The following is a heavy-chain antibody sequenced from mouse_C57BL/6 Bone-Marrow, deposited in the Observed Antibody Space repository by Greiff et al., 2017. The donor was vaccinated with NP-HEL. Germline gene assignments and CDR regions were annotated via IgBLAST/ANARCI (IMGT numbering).Heavy chain of an antibody. CDR2: IFPGSGST. V-gene: IGHV1-75*01. Sequence: VQGVESGPELVKPGASVKISCKASGYTFTDYYINWVKQRPGQGLEWIGWIFPGSGSTYYNEKFKGKATLTVDKSSSTAYMLLSSLSSEDSSVYFCASCWCPAWFAYCGQGTLVTVSA. CDR1: GYTFTDYY. D-gene: IGHD1-1*02. J-gene: IGHJ3*01. CDR3: ASCWCPAWFAY.